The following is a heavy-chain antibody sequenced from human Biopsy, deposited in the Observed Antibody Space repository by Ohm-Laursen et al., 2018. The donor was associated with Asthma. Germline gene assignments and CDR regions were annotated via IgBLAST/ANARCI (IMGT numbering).Heavy chain of an antibody. CDR3: ARHDHRWDTYVDF. CDR1: GASITSSAYY. CDR2: MYYGETT. Sequence: TLSLTCTVSGASITSSAYYWGWIRQPPGKGLEWIGSMYYGETTYYSPSLKSRVTISVDTSKNQFSLILSSVTAADTAVYYCARHDHRWDTYVDFWGQGTLVTVSS. V-gene: IGHV4-39*01. J-gene: IGHJ4*02. D-gene: IGHD5-18*01.